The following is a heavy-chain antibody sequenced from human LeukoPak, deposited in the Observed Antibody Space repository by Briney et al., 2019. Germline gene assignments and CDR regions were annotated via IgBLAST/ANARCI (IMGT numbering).Heavy chain of an antibody. CDR3: AKDFSSGLFDY. V-gene: IGHV3-23*01. J-gene: IGHJ4*02. Sequence: PGGSLRLSCAASGFTFSSCSMNWVRQAPGKGLEWVSTISHDGGSTYFADSVKGRFTISRDNSKSTLYLQMNSLRAEDTALYFCAKDFSSGLFDYWGQGTPVAVSS. CDR1: GFTFSSCS. CDR2: ISHDGGST. D-gene: IGHD6-19*01.